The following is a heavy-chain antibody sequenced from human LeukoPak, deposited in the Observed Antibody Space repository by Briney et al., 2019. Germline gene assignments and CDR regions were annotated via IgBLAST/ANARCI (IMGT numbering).Heavy chain of an antibody. J-gene: IGHJ4*02. Sequence: PSQTLSITCAVSGGSICSGGYSWSWIRQPPGKGLEWIGYIYHSGSTYYNPSLKSRVTISVDRPKNQFSLKLSSVTAADTAVYYCARGGAGTDDHPDYWGQGTLVTVSS. CDR3: ARGGAGTDDHPDY. CDR1: GGSICSGGYS. D-gene: IGHD1-1*01. CDR2: IYHSGST. V-gene: IGHV4-30-2*01.